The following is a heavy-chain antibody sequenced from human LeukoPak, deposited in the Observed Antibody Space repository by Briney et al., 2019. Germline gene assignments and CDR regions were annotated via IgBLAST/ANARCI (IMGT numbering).Heavy chain of an antibody. J-gene: IGHJ4*02. D-gene: IGHD3-3*01. Sequence: KPSETLSLTCTVSGGSISSSSYYWGWIRQPPGKGLEWIGSIYHSGSTNYNPSLKSRVTMSVDTSKNQFSLKLSSVTAADTAVYYCARKSPFGSGYYTADYFDYWGQGTLVTVSS. V-gene: IGHV4-39*07. CDR2: IYHSGST. CDR1: GGSISSSSYY. CDR3: ARKSPFGSGYYTADYFDY.